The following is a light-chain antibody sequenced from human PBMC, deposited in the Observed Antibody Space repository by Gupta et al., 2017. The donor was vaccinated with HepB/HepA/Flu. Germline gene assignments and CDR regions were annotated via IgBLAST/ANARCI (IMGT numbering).Light chain of an antibody. CDR1: QSLSNSY. CDR2: GAS. CDR3: QQYGSSPLT. Sequence: EIVLTQSPATLSLSPGERATLSCRASQSLSNSYLAWYRQKPGQAPRLLIYGASSRAAGIPDRFSGSGSGTDFTLTISRLEPEDFAVYYCQQYGSSPLTFGGGTKVEIK. V-gene: IGKV3-20*01. J-gene: IGKJ4*01.